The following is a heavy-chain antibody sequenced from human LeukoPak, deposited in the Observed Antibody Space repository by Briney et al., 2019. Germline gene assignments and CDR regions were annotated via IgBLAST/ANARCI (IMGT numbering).Heavy chain of an antibody. Sequence: SETLSLTCAVYGGSFSGYYWSWLRQPPGKGLEWMGEINHSGSTNYNPSLKSRVTISVDTSKNQFSLKLSSVTAADTAVYYCAGRYCSSTSCYYPGTYYYYGMDVWGQGTPVTVSS. CDR1: GGSFSGYY. D-gene: IGHD2-2*01. J-gene: IGHJ6*02. CDR3: AGRYCSSTSCYYPGTYYYYGMDV. V-gene: IGHV4-34*01. CDR2: INHSGST.